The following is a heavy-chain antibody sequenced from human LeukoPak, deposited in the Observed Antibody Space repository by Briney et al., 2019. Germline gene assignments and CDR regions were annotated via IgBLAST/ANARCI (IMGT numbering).Heavy chain of an antibody. J-gene: IGHJ4*02. D-gene: IGHD3/OR15-3a*01. Sequence: GGSLRLSCAASGFTFSSYAMRWVRQAPGKGLEHVSGISSNGGSAYYANSVKGRFTISRDNSKNTLYLQMGSLRAEDMAVYYCARRTGVSDYWGQGTLVTVSS. V-gene: IGHV3-64*01. CDR3: ARRTGVSDY. CDR2: ISSNGGSA. CDR1: GFTFSSYA.